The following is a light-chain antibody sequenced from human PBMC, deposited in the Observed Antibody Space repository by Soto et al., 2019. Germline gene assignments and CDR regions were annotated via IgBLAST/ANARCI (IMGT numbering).Light chain of an antibody. CDR3: QQYNSYPWT. V-gene: IGKV1-5*01. CDR1: QSVSSW. CDR2: DAS. Sequence: GDRVAITCRASQSVSSWLAWYQQKPGKAPKVLIYDASSLESGVPSRFSGSGSGTEFTLTITSLQPDDFATYYCQQYNSYPWTFGQGTKVDI. J-gene: IGKJ1*01.